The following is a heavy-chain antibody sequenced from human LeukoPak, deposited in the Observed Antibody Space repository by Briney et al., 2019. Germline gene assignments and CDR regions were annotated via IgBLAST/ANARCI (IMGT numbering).Heavy chain of an antibody. D-gene: IGHD2-15*01. V-gene: IGHV3-30*03. Sequence: GGSLRLSCAASGFTFSSYGMHWVRQAPGKGLEWVAVISYDGSNKYYADSVKGRFTISRDNAKNSLSLQMNSLRVEDTAVYYCAREVDRSFGYWGQGNLVTVSS. CDR2: ISYDGSNK. CDR3: AREVDRSFGY. J-gene: IGHJ4*02. CDR1: GFTFSSYG.